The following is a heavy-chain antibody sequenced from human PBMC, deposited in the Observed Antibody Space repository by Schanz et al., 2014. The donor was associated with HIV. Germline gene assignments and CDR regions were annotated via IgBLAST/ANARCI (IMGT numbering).Heavy chain of an antibody. J-gene: IGHJ5*02. Sequence: EVQLMESGGGLVQPGRSLRLSCAASGFNMEDYAMHWVRQGPGKGLEWVSGISWNRGRLGYGDAVKGRFTISRDNAKNTLYLQMNSLRAEDTAVYYCTREYLGYSSGFDPWGQGTLVTVSS. CDR3: TREYLGYSSGFDP. D-gene: IGHD6-19*01. CDR1: GFNMEDYA. CDR2: ISWNRGRL. V-gene: IGHV3-9*01.